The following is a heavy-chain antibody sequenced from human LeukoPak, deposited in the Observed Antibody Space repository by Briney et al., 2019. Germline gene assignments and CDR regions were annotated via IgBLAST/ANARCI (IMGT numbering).Heavy chain of an antibody. J-gene: IGHJ4*02. D-gene: IGHD3-10*01. V-gene: IGHV3-23*01. CDR1: GFTFIIYA. Sequence: PGGSLRPSCSASGFTFIIYAMSWVPQAPGKGLEWVSAISGSGGTTYYADSVKGRFTISRDNSKNTLYLQMNSLRAEDTAVYYCAKAGSGSDYWGQGTLVTVSS. CDR2: ISGSGGTT. CDR3: AKAGSGSDY.